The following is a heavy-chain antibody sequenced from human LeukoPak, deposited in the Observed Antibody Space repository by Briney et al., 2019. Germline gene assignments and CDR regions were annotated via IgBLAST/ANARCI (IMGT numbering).Heavy chain of an antibody. CDR2: IKSDGRST. Sequence: PGGSLTLSCAASGFTFISHWMHWVRQGPGKGLVWVSRIKSDGRSTNYADSVKGRFTISRDDAKNTLYLQMNSLRAEDTAVYYCARGGRPPEALGDTFDIWGQGTLVTVSS. D-gene: IGHD1-26*01. J-gene: IGHJ3*02. CDR3: ARGGRPPEALGDTFDI. V-gene: IGHV3-74*01. CDR1: GFTFISHW.